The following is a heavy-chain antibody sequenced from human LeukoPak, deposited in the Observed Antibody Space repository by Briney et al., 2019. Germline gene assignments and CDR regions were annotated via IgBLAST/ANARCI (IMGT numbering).Heavy chain of an antibody. D-gene: IGHD6-6*01. CDR1: GFTFSSYA. Sequence: AGGSLRLSCAASGFTFSSYAMSWVRQAPGKGLEWVANIKQDGSDKYYVDSVKGRFTISRDNAKNSLYLQMNSLRAEDTAVYYCARFRYSSSAFDYWGQGTLVTVSS. CDR2: IKQDGSDK. V-gene: IGHV3-7*01. CDR3: ARFRYSSSAFDY. J-gene: IGHJ4*02.